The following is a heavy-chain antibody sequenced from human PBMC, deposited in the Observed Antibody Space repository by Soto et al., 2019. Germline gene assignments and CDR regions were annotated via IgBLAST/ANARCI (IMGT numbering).Heavy chain of an antibody. CDR1: EGSFSSYA. Sequence: QVQLVQSGAEVKKPGSSVKVSCKASEGSFSSYAMSWVRQAPGQGLEWMGGIIPMFDTAYYTQKFQGRVKITADESTGTTYMGLRSLRPDDTAVYYCARDLDIVSVPAPMNVWGQGTTVTVS. CDR2: IIPMFDTA. CDR3: ARDLDIVSVPAPMNV. D-gene: IGHD2-2*01. V-gene: IGHV1-69*12. J-gene: IGHJ6*02.